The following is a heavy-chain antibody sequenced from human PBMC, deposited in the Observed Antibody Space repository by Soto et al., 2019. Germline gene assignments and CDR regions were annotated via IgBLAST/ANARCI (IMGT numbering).Heavy chain of an antibody. J-gene: IGHJ4*02. Sequence: SETLSLTCAVYGGSCSGYYWSWIRQPPGEGLEWIGDINHSGSTNYNPSLKSRVTISVDTSKNQFSLKLSSVTAADTAVYYCARGGGGYYGSGSYYKGNRYYFDYWGQGTLVTVSS. CDR1: GGSCSGYY. V-gene: IGHV4-34*01. CDR3: ARGGGGYYGSGSYYKGNRYYFDY. D-gene: IGHD3-10*01. CDR2: INHSGST.